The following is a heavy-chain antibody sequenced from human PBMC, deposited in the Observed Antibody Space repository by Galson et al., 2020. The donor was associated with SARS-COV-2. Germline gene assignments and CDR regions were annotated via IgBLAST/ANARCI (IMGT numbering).Heavy chain of an antibody. CDR3: ARGRVSGGY. Sequence: ASVKVSCKASGYTLSSYYMHWVRQAPGQGLEWMGIINPSGGSASYSHKFQGRITMTRDTSTSTVYMELNSLTSDDTAVYYCARGRVSGGYWGQGTPGIVSS. CDR2: INPSGGSA. CDR1: GYTLSSYY. D-gene: IGHD1-26*01. J-gene: IGHJ4*02. V-gene: IGHV1-46*03.